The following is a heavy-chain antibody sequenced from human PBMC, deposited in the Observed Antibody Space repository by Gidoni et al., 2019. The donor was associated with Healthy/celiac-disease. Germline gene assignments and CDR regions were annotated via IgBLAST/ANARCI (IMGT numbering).Heavy chain of an antibody. CDR3: ARGLRGYSSPPSVWYFDL. CDR2: IYSGGST. Sequence: EVQLVETGGGLIQPGGSLRLSCAASGFTVSSNYMSWVRQAPGKGLEWVSVIYSGGSTYYADSVKGRFTISRDNSKNTLYLQMNSLRAEDTAVYYCARGLRGYSSPPSVWYFDLWGRGTLVTVSS. V-gene: IGHV3-53*02. J-gene: IGHJ2*01. D-gene: IGHD5-18*01. CDR1: GFTVSSNY.